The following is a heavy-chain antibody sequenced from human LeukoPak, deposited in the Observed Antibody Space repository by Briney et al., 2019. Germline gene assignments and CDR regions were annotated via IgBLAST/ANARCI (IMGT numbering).Heavy chain of an antibody. V-gene: IGHV3-33*01. Sequence: PGRSLRLSCAASGFTFSSYGMHWVRQAPRKGLEWVAVIWYDGSNKYYADSVKGRFTISRDNSENTLYLQMNSLRAEDTAVYYCARDPPHYDFWSGYLDRGAFDIWGQGTMVTVSS. J-gene: IGHJ3*02. CDR3: ARDPPHYDFWSGYLDRGAFDI. D-gene: IGHD3-3*01. CDR2: IWYDGSNK. CDR1: GFTFSSYG.